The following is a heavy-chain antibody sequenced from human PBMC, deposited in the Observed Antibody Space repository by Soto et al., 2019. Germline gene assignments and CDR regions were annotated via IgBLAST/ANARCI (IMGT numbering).Heavy chain of an antibody. J-gene: IGHJ4*02. D-gene: IGHD3-22*01. V-gene: IGHV4-30-4*01. CDR3: ARDYRGYYPDH. Sequence: QVQLQESGPGLVKPSQTLSLTCTVSGGSISSGDYYWSWIRQPPGQGLEWIGYIYYSGSTYYNPSLTSLFTISVDRAKNQFSLKESSVTAADPAVYYCARDYRGYYPDHWGQGTLVTVSS. CDR1: GGSISSGDYY. CDR2: IYYSGST.